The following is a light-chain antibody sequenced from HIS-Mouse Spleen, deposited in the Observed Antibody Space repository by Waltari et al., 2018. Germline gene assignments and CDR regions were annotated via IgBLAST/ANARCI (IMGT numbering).Light chain of an antibody. J-gene: IGKJ1*01. V-gene: IGKV2-28*01. Sequence: DIVMTQSPLSLPVTPGEPASISCRSSQSLLHSNGYIYLDWYLQKPGQSPQLLIYLGSNRASGVPDMFSGSGSGTDFTRKISRVEAEDVGVYYCMQALQTPRTFGQGTKVEIK. CDR1: QSLLHSNGYIY. CDR3: MQALQTPRT. CDR2: LGS.